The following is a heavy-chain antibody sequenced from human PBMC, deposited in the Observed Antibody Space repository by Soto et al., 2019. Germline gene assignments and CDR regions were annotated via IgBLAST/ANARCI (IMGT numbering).Heavy chain of an antibody. D-gene: IGHD3-10*01. CDR2: INPNSGGT. Sequence: GASVKVSCKASGYTFTGYYMHWVRQAPGQGLEWMGWINPNSGGTNYAQKFQGRVTMTRDTSISTAYMELSRLRSDDTAVYYCARDNVGGITMVRGVIIPPRWFDPWGQGTLVTVS. CDR3: ARDNVGGITMVRGVIIPPRWFDP. V-gene: IGHV1-2*02. J-gene: IGHJ5*02. CDR1: GYTFTGYY.